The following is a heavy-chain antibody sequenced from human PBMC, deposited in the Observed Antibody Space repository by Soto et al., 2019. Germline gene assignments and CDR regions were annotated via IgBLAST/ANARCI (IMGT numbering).Heavy chain of an antibody. CDR2: IDPSDSYT. V-gene: IGHV5-10-1*01. CDR3: ATELIRQQSQTCDY. J-gene: IGHJ4*02. D-gene: IGHD1-1*01. Sequence: GESLKISCKGSGYSFTSYCISWVRQMPGKGLEWMGRIDPSDSYTNYSPSFQGHVTISADKSISTAYLQWSSLRTDDTAVYYCATELIRQQSQTCDYWGQGTLVTVSS. CDR1: GYSFTSYC.